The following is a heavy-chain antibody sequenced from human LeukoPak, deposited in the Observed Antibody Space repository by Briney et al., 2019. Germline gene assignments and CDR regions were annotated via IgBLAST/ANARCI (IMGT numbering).Heavy chain of an antibody. V-gene: IGHV4-34*01. Sequence: SETLSLTCAVYGGSFSGYYWSWIRQPPGKGLEWIGEINHSGSTNYNPSLKSRVTISVDTSKNQFSLKLSSVTAADTAVYYCARGPPKRERRSSRPYYYYYYMDVWGKGTTVTVSS. CDR3: ARGPPKRERRSSRPYYYYYYMDV. CDR2: INHSGST. D-gene: IGHD1-1*01. J-gene: IGHJ6*03. CDR1: GGSFSGYY.